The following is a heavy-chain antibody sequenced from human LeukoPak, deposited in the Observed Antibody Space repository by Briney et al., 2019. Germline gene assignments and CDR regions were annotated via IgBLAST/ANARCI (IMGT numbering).Heavy chain of an antibody. CDR1: GYSFTSHW. Sequence: GESLKISCKGSGYSFTSHWIGWVRQMPGKGLEWMGRIDPSDSYTNYSPSFQGHVTISADKSISTAYLQWSSLKASDTAMYYCARHLDNWNRNWFDPWGQGTLVTVSS. J-gene: IGHJ5*02. CDR3: ARHLDNWNRNWFDP. V-gene: IGHV5-10-1*01. CDR2: IDPSDSYT. D-gene: IGHD1-20*01.